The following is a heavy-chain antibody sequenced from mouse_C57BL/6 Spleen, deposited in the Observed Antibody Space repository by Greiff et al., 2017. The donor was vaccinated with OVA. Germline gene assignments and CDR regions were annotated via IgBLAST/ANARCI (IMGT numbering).Heavy chain of an antibody. CDR2: INPSNGGN. D-gene: IGHD1-1*01. CDR3: ASGFITTVVEAMDY. V-gene: IGHV1-53*01. J-gene: IGHJ4*01. CDR1: GYTFTSYW. Sequence: QVQLQQPGTELVKPGASVKLSCKASGYTFTSYWMHWVKQRPGQGLEWIGNINPSNGGNTYNEKFQSKATLTVDKSSSTAYMQLSSLTSEDSAVYYCASGFITTVVEAMDYWGQGTSVTVSS.